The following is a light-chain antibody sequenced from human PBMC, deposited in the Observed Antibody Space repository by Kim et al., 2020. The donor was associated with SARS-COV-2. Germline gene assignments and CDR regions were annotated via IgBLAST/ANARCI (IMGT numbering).Light chain of an antibody. Sequence: GQSITLSQTETSSDVGAHHYGSWFKRHPGRVPKVVIVDVTERPSGVSSRFSCTKSGNAASLSISGLQAEDEADYYCVSFTTIDTWVCGGGTQLSV. CDR1: SSDVGAHHY. J-gene: IGLJ3*02. V-gene: IGLV2-14*03. CDR2: DVT. CDR3: VSFTTIDTWV.